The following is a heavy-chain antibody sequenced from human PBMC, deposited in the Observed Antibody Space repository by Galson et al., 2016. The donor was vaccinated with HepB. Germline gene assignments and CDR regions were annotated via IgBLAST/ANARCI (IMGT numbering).Heavy chain of an antibody. Sequence: PALVKPTQTLTLTCTFSGFSLTTNGMRVSWVRQPPGKALEWLARIDWDDDKFYNTSLKTRPTISKDTSKNQVVLTMTNMDPVDTATYYCARTRYTHYFSMDVWGKGTTVTVSS. J-gene: IGHJ6*03. D-gene: IGHD2-2*02. CDR3: ARTRYTHYFSMDV. V-gene: IGHV2-70*04. CDR1: GFSLTTNGMR. CDR2: IDWDDDK.